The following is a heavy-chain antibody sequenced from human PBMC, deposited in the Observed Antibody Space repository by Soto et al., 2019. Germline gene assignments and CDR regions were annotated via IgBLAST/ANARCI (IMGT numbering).Heavy chain of an antibody. V-gene: IGHV1-24*01. D-gene: IGHD2-15*01. J-gene: IGHJ4*02. CDR3: ATDRMVEYCSGGSCYEFDY. CDR2: FDPEDGET. Sequence: GASVKVSCKVSGYTLTELSMHWVRQAPGKGLEWMGGFDPEDGETIYAQKFQGRVTMTEDTSTDTAYMELSSLRSEDTAVYYCATDRMVEYCSGGSCYEFDYWGQGTLVTVSS. CDR1: GYTLTELS.